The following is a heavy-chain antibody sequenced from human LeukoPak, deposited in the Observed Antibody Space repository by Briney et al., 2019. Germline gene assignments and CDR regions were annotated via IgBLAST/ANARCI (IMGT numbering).Heavy chain of an antibody. D-gene: IGHD3-3*01. V-gene: IGHV4-38-2*02. CDR3: ASQYDLWSGYETDY. CDR2: IYHSGST. Sequence: SETLSLTRTVSGYSISSGYYWGWIRQPPGKGLEWIGSIYHSGSTYYNPSLKSRVTISVDTSKNQFSLKLSSVTAADRAVYYCASQYDLWSGYETDYWGQGTLVTVSS. CDR1: GYSISSGYY. J-gene: IGHJ4*02.